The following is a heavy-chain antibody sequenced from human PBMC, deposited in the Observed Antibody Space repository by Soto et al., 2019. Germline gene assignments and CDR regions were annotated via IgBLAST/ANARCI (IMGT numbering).Heavy chain of an antibody. Sequence: GGSLRLSCAASGFTFSSYGMHWVRQAPGKGLEWVAVIWFDGSNKYYADSVKGRFTISRDNSKNTLYLQMNSLRAEDTAVYYCARDGLLVTGTIRRLRYNFDSWGQGTLVTVSS. D-gene: IGHD1-1*01. CDR2: IWFDGSNK. CDR1: GFTFSSYG. V-gene: IGHV3-33*01. J-gene: IGHJ4*02. CDR3: ARDGLLVTGTIRRLRYNFDS.